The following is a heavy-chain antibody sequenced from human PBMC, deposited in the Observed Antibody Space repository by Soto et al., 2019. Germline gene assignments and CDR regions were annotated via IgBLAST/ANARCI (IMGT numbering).Heavy chain of an antibody. CDR2: ISWSSGNI. Sequence: DVQLVESGGGVVQPGRSLRLSCAGSGFTFDDYAMYWVRQRPGAGLEWVAGISWSSGNIAHADSVKGRFTISRDNDMSSLYLQMNSLRSEDTALYYCARGGSGALTAAAGRTNWFDPWGQGTLVIVSS. CDR1: GFTFDDYA. V-gene: IGHV3-9*01. J-gene: IGHJ5*02. CDR3: ARGGSGALTAAAGRTNWFDP. D-gene: IGHD6-13*01.